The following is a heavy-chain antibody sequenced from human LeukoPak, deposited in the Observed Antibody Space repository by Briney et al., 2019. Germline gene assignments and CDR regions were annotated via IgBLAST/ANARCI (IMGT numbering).Heavy chain of an antibody. CDR3: ASRLETGFDY. V-gene: IGHV4-39*07. CDR2: INHSGST. CDR1: GGSISSSSYY. D-gene: IGHD6-6*01. J-gene: IGHJ4*02. Sequence: SETLSLTCTVSGGSISSSSYYWSWICQPPGKGLEWIGEINHSGSTNYNPSLKSRVTISVDTSKNQFSLKLSSVTAADTAVYYCASRLETGFDYWGQGTLVTVSS.